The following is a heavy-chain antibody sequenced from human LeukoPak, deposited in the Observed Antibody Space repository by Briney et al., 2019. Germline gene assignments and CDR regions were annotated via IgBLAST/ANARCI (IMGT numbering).Heavy chain of an antibody. Sequence: ASVKVSCKASGGTFSSYAISWVRQAPGQGLEWMGGIIPIFGTANYAQKFQGRVTITTDESTSTAYMELSSLRSEDTAVYYCARGYLDAFDIWGQGTMVTVSS. J-gene: IGHJ3*02. CDR2: IIPIFGTA. V-gene: IGHV1-69*05. CDR1: GGTFSSYA. CDR3: ARGYLDAFDI. D-gene: IGHD1-26*01.